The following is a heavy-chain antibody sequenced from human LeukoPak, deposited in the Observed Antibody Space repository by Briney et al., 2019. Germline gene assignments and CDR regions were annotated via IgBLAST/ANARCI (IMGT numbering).Heavy chain of an antibody. J-gene: IGHJ3*02. D-gene: IGHD6-13*01. V-gene: IGHV4-59*01. CDR3: ARVLTYSSSSVSAFDI. CDR1: GGSFSGYY. Sequence: SETLSLACAVYGGSFSGYYWSWIRQPPGKGLEWIGYIYYSGRTYDNPSLKSRVTISRDTSKNQFSLKLSSVTAADTAVYYCARVLTYSSSSVSAFDIWGQGTMVSVSS. CDR2: IYYSGRT.